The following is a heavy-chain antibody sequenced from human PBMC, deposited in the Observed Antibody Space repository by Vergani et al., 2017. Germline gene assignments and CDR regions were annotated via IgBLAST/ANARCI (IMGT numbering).Heavy chain of an antibody. CDR1: GFTFSSYG. CDR2: IWYDGSNK. Sequence: QVQLVESGGGVVQPGRSLRLSCAASGFTFSSYGMHWVRQAPGKGLEWVAVIWYDGSNKYYADSVKGRFTISRDNAKNSLYLQMNSLRAEDTAVYYCARDNVEMATIYFDYWGQGTLVTVSS. J-gene: IGHJ4*02. D-gene: IGHD5-24*01. CDR3: ARDNVEMATIYFDY. V-gene: IGHV3-33*01.